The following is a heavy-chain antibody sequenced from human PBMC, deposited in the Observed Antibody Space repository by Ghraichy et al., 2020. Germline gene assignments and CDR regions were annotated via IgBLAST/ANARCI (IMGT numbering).Heavy chain of an antibody. D-gene: IGHD4-17*01. CDR1: GFTFSSYA. V-gene: IGHV3-30-3*01. J-gene: IGHJ3*02. Sequence: GGSLRLSCAASGFTFSSYAMHWVRQAPGKGLEWVAVISYDGSNKYYADSVKGRFTISRDNSKNTLYLQMNSLRAEDTAVYYCARDRTRGGYYGDLIADAFDIWGQGTMVTVSS. CDR3: ARDRTRGGYYGDLIADAFDI. CDR2: ISYDGSNK.